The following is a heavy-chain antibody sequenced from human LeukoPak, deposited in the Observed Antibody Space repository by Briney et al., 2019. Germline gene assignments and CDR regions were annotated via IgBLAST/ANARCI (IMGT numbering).Heavy chain of an antibody. Sequence: ASVKVSCKASGYTFTSYDINWVRQATGQGLEWMGWMNPNSGNTGYAQKFQGRVTITRNTSISTAYMELSSLRSEDTAVYYCARVNIVVVTFQGYFDLWGRGTLVTVSS. CDR2: MNPNSGNT. D-gene: IGHD2-21*02. V-gene: IGHV1-8*03. CDR1: GYTFTSYD. J-gene: IGHJ2*01. CDR3: ARVNIVVVTFQGYFDL.